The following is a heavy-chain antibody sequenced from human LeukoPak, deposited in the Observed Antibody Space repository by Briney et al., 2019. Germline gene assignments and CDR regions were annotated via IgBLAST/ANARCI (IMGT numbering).Heavy chain of an antibody. CDR2: ISYDGSNK. CDR3: AKDPNWLVRGASPDY. D-gene: IGHD3-10*01. Sequence: PGGSLRLSCAASGFTFSSYGMHWVRQAPGKGLEWVAVISYDGSNKYYADSVKGRFTISRDNSKNTLYLQMNSLRAEDTAVYYCAKDPNWLVRGASPDYWGQGTLVTVSS. J-gene: IGHJ4*02. CDR1: GFTFSSYG. V-gene: IGHV3-30*18.